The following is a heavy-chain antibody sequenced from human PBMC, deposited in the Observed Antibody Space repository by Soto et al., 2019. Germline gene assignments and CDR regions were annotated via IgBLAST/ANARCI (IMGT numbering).Heavy chain of an antibody. CDR3: AREDIQDIVVVVVAPEGLGY. CDR1: GYTFTSYG. V-gene: IGHV1-18*01. D-gene: IGHD2-15*01. CDR2: ISSYNGNS. Sequence: QVQLVQSGAEVKKPGASVKVSCKASGYTFTSYGISWVRQAPGQGLEWMGRISSYNGNSNYAQNLQGRVTMTTDTSTSTAYMELRSLRSADTAVYYCAREDIQDIVVVVVAPEGLGYWGQGTLVTVSS. J-gene: IGHJ4*02.